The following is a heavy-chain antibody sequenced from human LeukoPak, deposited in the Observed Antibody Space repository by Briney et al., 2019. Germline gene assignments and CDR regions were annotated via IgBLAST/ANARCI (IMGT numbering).Heavy chain of an antibody. CDR3: ARVIRGSGYDYCFDY. J-gene: IGHJ4*02. D-gene: IGHD5-12*01. Sequence: SQTLSLTCAISGDSVSSNSAAWHWIRQAPSRGLEWLGRTYYRSKWYNDYAGSVKSRITINPDTSKNQFSLQLNSVTPEDAAVYYCARVIRGSGYDYCFDYWGQGTLVTVSS. CDR1: GDSVSSNSAA. V-gene: IGHV6-1*01. CDR2: TYYRSKWYN.